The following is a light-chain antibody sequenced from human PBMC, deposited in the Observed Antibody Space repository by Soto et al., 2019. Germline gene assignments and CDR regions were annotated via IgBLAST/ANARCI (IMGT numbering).Light chain of an antibody. CDR1: QRISHY. V-gene: IGKV1-5*03. CDR3: QHYNSYPYT. J-gene: IGKJ2*01. Sequence: DIQMTQSPSTLSASVGDRVTITCRASQRISHYLAWYQQKPGKAPKLLIYSASDLESGVPSRFSGSGSGIEFTLTISSLQPDDFATYYCQHYNSYPYTFGQGTKLEIK. CDR2: SAS.